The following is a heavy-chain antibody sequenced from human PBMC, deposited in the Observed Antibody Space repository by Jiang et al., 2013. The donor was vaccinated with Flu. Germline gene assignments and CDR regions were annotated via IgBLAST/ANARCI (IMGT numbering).Heavy chain of an antibody. Sequence: VQLVESGGGVVQPGKSLRLSCVASGFRLTTYGMHWVRQAPGKGLEWVAGVPGDGDNVVYSDSVRGRFTISRDTSSNIMYLHMSNLKPEDTAVYFCAKDDNWGSLQFIDSWGQG. CDR2: VPGDGDNV. D-gene: IGHD7-27*01. V-gene: IGHV3-30*18. J-gene: IGHJ4*02. CDR1: GFRLTTYG. CDR3: AKDDNWGSLQFIDS.